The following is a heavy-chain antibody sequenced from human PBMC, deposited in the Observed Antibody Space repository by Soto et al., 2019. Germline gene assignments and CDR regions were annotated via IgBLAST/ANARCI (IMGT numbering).Heavy chain of an antibody. Sequence: QVQLVQSGAEVREPGSSVKVSCNASGGTFSSYAISWLRQAPGQGLEWMGGTIPIFGTASYAQKFQGRVTITADESTSRAYMELSSLRTEDTAVYYCARERGSGSYYKVGYYYYGMDIWGQGTTVTVSS. CDR2: TIPIFGTA. CDR1: GGTFSSYA. V-gene: IGHV1-69*01. CDR3: ARERGSGSYYKVGYYYYGMDI. J-gene: IGHJ6*02. D-gene: IGHD3-10*01.